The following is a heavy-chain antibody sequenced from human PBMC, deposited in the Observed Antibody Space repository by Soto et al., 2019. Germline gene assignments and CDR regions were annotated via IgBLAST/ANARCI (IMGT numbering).Heavy chain of an antibody. CDR2: ISYDGSNK. CDR1: GFTFSSYA. J-gene: IGHJ6*02. D-gene: IGHD5-12*01. Sequence: QVQLVESGGGVVQPGRSLRLSCAASGFTFSSYAMHWVRQAPGKGLEWVAVISYDGSNKYYADSVKGRFTISRDNSKNTLYLQMNSLRAEDTAVYYCARDSGYDSYYYYYGMDVWDQGTTVTVSS. CDR3: ARDSGYDSYYYYYGMDV. V-gene: IGHV3-30-3*01.